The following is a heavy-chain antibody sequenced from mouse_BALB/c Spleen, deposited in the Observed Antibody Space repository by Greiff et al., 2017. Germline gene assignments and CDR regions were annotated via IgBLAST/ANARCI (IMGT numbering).Heavy chain of an antibody. Sequence: VKLQESGAELVRPGVSVKISCKGSGYTFTDYAMHWVKQSHAKSLEWIGVISTYYGDASYNQKFKGKATMTVDKSSSTAYMELARLTSEDSAIYYCARSYRNWYFDVWGAGTTVTVSS. V-gene: IGHV1S137*01. CDR1: GYTFTDYA. J-gene: IGHJ1*01. CDR2: ISTYYGDA. CDR3: ARSYRNWYFDV. D-gene: IGHD2-14*01.